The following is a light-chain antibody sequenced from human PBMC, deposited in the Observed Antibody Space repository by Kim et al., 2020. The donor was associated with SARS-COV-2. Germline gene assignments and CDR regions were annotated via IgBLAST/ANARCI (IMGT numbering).Light chain of an antibody. CDR1: EIINNN. CDR3: QKDNDPLT. CDR2: GAS. J-gene: IGKJ4*01. V-gene: IGKV3-15*01. Sequence: SIGAGERATLSCRASEIINNNLAWYQQSHGQPPRLLIYGASTRAIGIPARFGGSGSETEFTLPSSNLQSQDFAVYYWQKDNDPLTFGGGTKVDIK.